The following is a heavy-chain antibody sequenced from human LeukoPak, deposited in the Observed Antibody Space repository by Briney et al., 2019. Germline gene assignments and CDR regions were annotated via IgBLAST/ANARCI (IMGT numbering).Heavy chain of an antibody. V-gene: IGHV4-34*01. CDR2: INHSGST. J-gene: IGHJ6*03. Sequence: SETLSLTCAVYGGSFSGYYWSWIRQPPGKGLEWIGEINHSGSTNYNPSLKSRVTISVDTSKNQFSLKLSSVTAADTAVYYCASGALERYYYYYYMDVWGKGTTVTISS. CDR3: ASGALERYYYYYYMDV. CDR1: GGSFSGYY.